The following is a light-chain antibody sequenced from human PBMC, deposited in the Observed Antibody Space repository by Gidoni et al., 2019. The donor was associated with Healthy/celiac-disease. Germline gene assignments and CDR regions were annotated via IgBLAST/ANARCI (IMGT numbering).Light chain of an antibody. CDR3: QQSYSTPRT. Sequence: IQMTQSPASLSASLGDRVTITCRASQSISSHLNWYQQKPGKAPKLLIYAASSLQSGVPSRFSGSGSGTDFTLTISSLQPEDFATYYCQQSYSTPRTFGQGTKVEIK. CDR2: AAS. CDR1: QSISSH. J-gene: IGKJ1*01. V-gene: IGKV1-39*01.